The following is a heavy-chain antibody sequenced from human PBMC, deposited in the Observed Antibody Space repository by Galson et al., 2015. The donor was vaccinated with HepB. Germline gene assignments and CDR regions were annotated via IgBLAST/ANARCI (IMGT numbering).Heavy chain of an antibody. CDR1: GYTFTSYD. D-gene: IGHD5-18*01. J-gene: IGHJ4*02. CDR3: ARGGYSYGSFDY. Sequence: SVKVSCKASGYTFTSYDINWVRQATGQGLEWMGWMNPNSGNTGYAQKFQGRVTMTRNTSISTAYMELSSLRSEDTAVYYCARGGYSYGSFDYRGQGTLVTVSS. CDR2: MNPNSGNT. V-gene: IGHV1-8*01.